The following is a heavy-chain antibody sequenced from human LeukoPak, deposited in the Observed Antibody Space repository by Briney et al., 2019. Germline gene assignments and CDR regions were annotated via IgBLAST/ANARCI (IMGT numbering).Heavy chain of an antibody. V-gene: IGHV4-39*01. CDR2: IYYSGST. CDR1: GGSISSSSYY. CDR3: ARKATSGWYYFDC. Sequence: SETLSLTCTVSGGSISSSSYYWGWIRQPPGKGLEWIGSIYYSGSTYYNPSLKSRVTISVDTSKNQFSLKLSSVTAADTAVYYCARKATSGWYYFDCWGQGTLVTVSS. D-gene: IGHD6-19*01. J-gene: IGHJ4*02.